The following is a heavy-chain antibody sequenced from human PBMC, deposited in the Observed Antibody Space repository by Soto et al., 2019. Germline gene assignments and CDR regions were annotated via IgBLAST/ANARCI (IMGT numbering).Heavy chain of an antibody. CDR2: INEDSSYI. CDR1: GFDFSSFS. V-gene: IGHV3-21*02. CDR3: VRDFGWYFRSGYMDV. D-gene: IGHD3-3*01. Sequence: EVQLVESGGGLFKPGGSRRLSCAASGFDFSSFSMNWFRQAPGKGLEWVSSINEDSSYIYYAHSLRGRFTISRDNAKESLYLQMNSLRAEDTAVYYCVRDFGWYFRSGYMDVWGDGATVTVSS. J-gene: IGHJ6*03.